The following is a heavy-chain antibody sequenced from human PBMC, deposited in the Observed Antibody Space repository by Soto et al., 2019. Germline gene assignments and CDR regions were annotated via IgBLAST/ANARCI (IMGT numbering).Heavy chain of an antibody. V-gene: IGHV4-34*01. CDR3: ARHTTRFLEWPTPRNWFDP. J-gene: IGHJ5*02. Sequence: SETLSLTCAVYGGSFSGYYWSWIRQPPGKGLEWIGEINHSGSTNYNPSLKSRVTISVDTSKNQFSLKLSSVTAADTAVYYCARHTTRFLEWPTPRNWFDPWGQGTLVTVSS. CDR1: GGSFSGYY. CDR2: INHSGST. D-gene: IGHD3-3*01.